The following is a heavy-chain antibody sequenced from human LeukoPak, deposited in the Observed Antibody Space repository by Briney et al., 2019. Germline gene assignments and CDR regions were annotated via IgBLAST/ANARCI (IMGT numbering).Heavy chain of an antibody. V-gene: IGHV1-46*01. D-gene: IGHD3-16*01. CDR3: ARGDDYVWGTSEAFDI. CDR2: INPSGGST. CDR1: GYTFTSYY. Sequence: GASVTLSCKASGYTFTSYYMHWGRQAPGPGLEWMGIINPSGGSTSYAQKFQGRVTMTRDMSTSTVYMELSSLRSEDTAVYYCARGDDYVWGTSEAFDIWGQGTMVTVSS. J-gene: IGHJ3*02.